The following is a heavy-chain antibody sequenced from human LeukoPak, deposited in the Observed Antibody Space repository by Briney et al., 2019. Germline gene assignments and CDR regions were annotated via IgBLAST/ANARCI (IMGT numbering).Heavy chain of an antibody. J-gene: IGHJ5*02. CDR1: GGSFSGYY. V-gene: IGHV4-34*01. Sequence: PSETLSLTCAVYGGSFSGYYWSWIRQPPGKGLEWIALINYSGRTFYNPSLGSRVTISVDMSKNQFSLRLNSVTAADTAVYYCARRRKDLNWFDPWGQGTLVTVSS. CDR3: ARRRKDLNWFDP. CDR2: INYSGRT.